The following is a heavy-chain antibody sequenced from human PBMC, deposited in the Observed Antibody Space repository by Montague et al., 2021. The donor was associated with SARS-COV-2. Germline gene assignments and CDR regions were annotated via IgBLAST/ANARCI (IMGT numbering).Heavy chain of an antibody. Sequence: CAISGDSVAELRRRSEDHTHELQSPVQRLCRPFHGSKWYNDYAVSVKSRITINPDTSKNQFSLQLNSVTPEDTAVYYCAREYPPPLWFGELDYYGMDVWGQGTTVTV. D-gene: IGHD3-10*01. CDR3: AREYPPPLWFGELDYYGMDV. J-gene: IGHJ6*02. CDR2: PFHGSKWYN. V-gene: IGHV6-1*01. CDR1: GDSVAELRRR.